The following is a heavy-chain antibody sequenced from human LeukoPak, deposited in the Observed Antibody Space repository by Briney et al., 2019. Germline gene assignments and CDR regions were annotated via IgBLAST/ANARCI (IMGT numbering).Heavy chain of an antibody. J-gene: IGHJ5*02. V-gene: IGHV3-7*01. D-gene: IGHD1-14*01. Sequence: PGGSLRLSCAASGFKFNDYWLSWVRQAPGKGLEWVANIKQDGSEKSYVDSVKGRFTISRDNAKNSLFLQINSPRAEDTAIYYCARLNPTDFDPWGQGTLVTVSS. CDR1: GFKFNDYW. CDR2: IKQDGSEK. CDR3: ARLNPTDFDP.